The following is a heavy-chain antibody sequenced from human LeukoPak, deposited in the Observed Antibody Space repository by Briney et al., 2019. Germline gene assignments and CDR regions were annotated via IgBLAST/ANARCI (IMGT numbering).Heavy chain of an antibody. V-gene: IGHV3-21*01. CDR1: GFTFSSYS. J-gene: IGHJ4*02. D-gene: IGHD4-23*01. Sequence: GGSLRLSCAASGFTFSSYSMNWVRQAPGKGLEWVSSISPSSNYIYYADSVKGRFTISRDNAKTSLYLQMNSLRAEDTAVYYCARDLRHPVGGTSYWGQETLVTVSS. CDR3: ARDLRHPVGGTSY. CDR2: ISPSSNYI.